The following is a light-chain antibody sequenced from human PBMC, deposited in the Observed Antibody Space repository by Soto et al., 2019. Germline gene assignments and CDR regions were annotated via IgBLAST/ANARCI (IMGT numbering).Light chain of an antibody. CDR3: HHRSGWPAT. CDR1: QSVDIR. J-gene: IGKJ1*01. V-gene: IGKV3-11*01. CDR2: DAS. Sequence: EIVLTQSPATLSLSPGERATLSCRASQSVDIRLAWYQQKPGQAPRLLIYDASNRATGIPARFSGSGTGTDFTLTITSLEPEDFAVYYCHHRSGWPATFGQGTKVEIK.